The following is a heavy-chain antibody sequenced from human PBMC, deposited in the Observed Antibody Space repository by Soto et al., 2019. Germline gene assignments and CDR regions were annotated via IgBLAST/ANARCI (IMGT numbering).Heavy chain of an antibody. CDR3: ARDLRRSSGIKIFDP. D-gene: IGHD3-10*01. V-gene: IGHV4-59*01. J-gene: IGHJ5*02. CDR1: GGSISSYY. Sequence: SETLSLTCTVSGGSISSYYWSWIRQPPGKGLEWIGYIYYSGSTNYNPSLKSRVTISVDTSKNQFSLRLSSVTAADTAVYYCARDLRRSSGIKIFDPWGQGTLVTVSS. CDR2: IYYSGST.